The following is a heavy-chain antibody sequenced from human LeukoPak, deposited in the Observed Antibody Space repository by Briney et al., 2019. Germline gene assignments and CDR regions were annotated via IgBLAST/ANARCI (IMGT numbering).Heavy chain of an antibody. CDR2: ISYNGVIK. J-gene: IGHJ4*02. Sequence: GGSLRLSCAASGFTFSDFAIHWVRQAPGKGLKWVTLISYNGVIKYYADSVKGRFTISRDNSKNTLYLQMDTLRAEDTAVYYCARAKDGTNILDYWGQGTLVTVSS. CDR1: GFTFSDFA. V-gene: IGHV3-30-3*01. CDR3: ARAKDGTNILDY. D-gene: IGHD5-24*01.